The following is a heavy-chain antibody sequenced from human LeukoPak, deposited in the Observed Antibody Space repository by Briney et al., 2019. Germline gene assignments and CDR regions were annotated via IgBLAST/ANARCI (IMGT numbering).Heavy chain of an antibody. V-gene: IGHV3-30*02. Sequence: GGSLRLSCAASGFTFSGYGMHWVRQAPGRGLECVAFIPYDGSNKYYADSVKGRFTISRDNSKNTLYLQMNSLKAEDTAVYYCAKDYSSSWYYPPMNYMDVWGRGTTVTVSS. CDR3: AKDYSSSWYYPPMNYMDV. J-gene: IGHJ6*03. CDR2: IPYDGSNK. D-gene: IGHD6-13*01. CDR1: GFTFSGYG.